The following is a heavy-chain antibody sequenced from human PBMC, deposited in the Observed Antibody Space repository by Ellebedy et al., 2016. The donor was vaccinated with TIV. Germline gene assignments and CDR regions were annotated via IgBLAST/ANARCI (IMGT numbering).Heavy chain of an antibody. J-gene: IGHJ2*01. CDR1: GFTFTNHA. D-gene: IGHD2-8*02. V-gene: IGHV3-23*01. Sequence: PGGSLRLSCAASGFTFTNHAVSWVRQAPGKGPEWVAVISGSGGTTYYADSAKGRFTISRDNSKTTLFLQMNSLRAEDTALYYCAWDFTGAGRFFDLWGRGTLVTVSS. CDR3: AWDFTGAGRFFDL. CDR2: ISGSGGTT.